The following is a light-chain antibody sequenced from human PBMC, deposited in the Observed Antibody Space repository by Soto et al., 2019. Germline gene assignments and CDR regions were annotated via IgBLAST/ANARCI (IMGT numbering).Light chain of an antibody. CDR2: RDA. CDR1: NIGSKN. V-gene: IGLV3-9*01. CDR3: QVWDTDSRV. Sequence: SYELTQPLSVSVALGQTARITCGGNNIGSKNVHWYQQKPGQAPVLVIYRDANRPSGIPERFSGSNSGNTATLTISRAQAGDVADYCQVWDTDSRVFGGGTKVTVL. J-gene: IGLJ2*01.